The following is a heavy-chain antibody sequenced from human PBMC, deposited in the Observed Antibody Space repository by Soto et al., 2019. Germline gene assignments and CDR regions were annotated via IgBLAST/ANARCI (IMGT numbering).Heavy chain of an antibody. CDR2: ISGGGGST. D-gene: IGHD3-10*01. CDR3: AKFPKNTLTRGDSFDI. J-gene: IGHJ3*02. V-gene: IGHV3-23*01. CDR1: GFTFSSYG. Sequence: GGSLRLSCAVSGFTFSSYGMNWVRQAPGKGLEWVSGISGGGGSTYYADSVKGRFTVSRDNSKNTLYLQMNILRDEDTAVYYCAKFPKNTLTRGDSFDIWGQGTMVTVSS.